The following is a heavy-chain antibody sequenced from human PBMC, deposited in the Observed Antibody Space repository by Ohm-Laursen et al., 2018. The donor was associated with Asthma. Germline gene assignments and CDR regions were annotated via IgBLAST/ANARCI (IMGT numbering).Heavy chain of an antibody. CDR1: GFTFRSYA. J-gene: IGHJ4*02. Sequence: SLRLSCSASGFTFRSYAMHWVRQAPGKGLEWVAVIAYDGSSKYYADSVKGRFTASRDNSKNTMYLQINSLRTEDTAVYFCARDVMEWYLPAFDFWGQGTLVTVSS. V-gene: IGHV3-30-3*01. CDR2: IAYDGSSK. D-gene: IGHD3-3*01. CDR3: ARDVMEWYLPAFDF.